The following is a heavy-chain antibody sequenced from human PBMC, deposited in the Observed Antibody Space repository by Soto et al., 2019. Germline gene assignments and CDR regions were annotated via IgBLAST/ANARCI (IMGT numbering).Heavy chain of an antibody. V-gene: IGHV1-69*01. CDR3: VRAQVTEFDFWSGYYFDY. CDR1: GGTFSSYA. D-gene: IGHD3-3*01. J-gene: IGHJ4*02. Sequence: QVQLVQSGAEVKKPGSSVKVSCKASGGTFSSYAISWVRQAPGQGLEWMGGIIPIFGTANYAQKFQGRVTITADESTSTAYMELSSLRSEDTAVYYCVRAQVTEFDFWSGYYFDYWGQGTLVTVSS. CDR2: IIPIFGTA.